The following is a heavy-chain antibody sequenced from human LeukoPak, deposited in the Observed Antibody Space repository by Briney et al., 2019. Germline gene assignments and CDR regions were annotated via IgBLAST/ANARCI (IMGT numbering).Heavy chain of an antibody. CDR3: ARGPNSNWSGLDF. D-gene: IGHD6-6*01. J-gene: IGHJ4*02. V-gene: IGHV3-74*01. CDR1: GFSFSGHW. CDR2: ISPTGSTT. Sequence: PGGSLRLSCTASGFSFSGHWMHWARQLPGKGLVWVSRISPTGSTTSYADSVKGRFTVSRDNAKNTLCLQVNNLRAEDTAVYYCARGPNSNWSGLDFWGQGTLLTVSS.